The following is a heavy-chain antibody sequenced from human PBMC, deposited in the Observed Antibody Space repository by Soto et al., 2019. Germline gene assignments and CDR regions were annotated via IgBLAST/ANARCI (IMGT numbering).Heavy chain of an antibody. Sequence: RASVKVSCKASGYTFINHGISWVQQAPGQGLEWMGWVSGSNGKTKYAQKFQGRVTMTRETSTSTAHMELRNLTSDDTAVYFCARDFYPLAYYFDPWGQGTLVTVSS. CDR2: VSGSNGKT. J-gene: IGHJ4*02. V-gene: IGHV1-18*04. CDR1: GYTFINHG. CDR3: ARDFYPLAYYFDP.